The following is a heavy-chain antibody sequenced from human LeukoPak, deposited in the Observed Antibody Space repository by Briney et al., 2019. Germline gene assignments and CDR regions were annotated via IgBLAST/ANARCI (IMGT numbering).Heavy chain of an antibody. D-gene: IGHD5-12*01. CDR2: IYYSGST. CDR1: GGSISGYY. J-gene: IGHJ5*02. V-gene: IGHV4-59*01. CDR3: ARGGYSGYSAHNWFDP. Sequence: PSETLSLTCIVSGGSISGYYWSWIRQPPGKGLEWIGYIYYSGSTNYNPSLKSRVTISVDTSKNQFSLKLSSVTAADTAVYYCARGGYSGYSAHNWFDPWGQGTRVTVSS.